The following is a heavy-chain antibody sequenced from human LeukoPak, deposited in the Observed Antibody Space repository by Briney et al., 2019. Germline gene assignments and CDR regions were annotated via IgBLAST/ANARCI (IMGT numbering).Heavy chain of an antibody. CDR2: INQDGRAR. J-gene: IGHJ4*02. V-gene: IGHV3-7*01. CDR1: GFKFNTKW. Sequence: PGGSLRPSCTASGFKFNTKWMTWVPHAPGKGLGWVANINQDGRARYHGDSVKGRFTISRDNVKNSLFLEMTSLRPEDTAVYYCADPPSDFWGQGTLVAVSS. CDR3: ADPPSDF.